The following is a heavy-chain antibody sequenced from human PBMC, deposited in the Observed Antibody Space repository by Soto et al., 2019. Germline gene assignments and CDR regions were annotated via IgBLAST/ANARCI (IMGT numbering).Heavy chain of an antibody. V-gene: IGHV3-23*01. CDR2: ISGSGGST. J-gene: IGHJ4*02. CDR1: GFTFSSYA. D-gene: IGHD6-6*01. Sequence: GGSLRLSCAASGFTFSSYAMSWVRQAPGKGLEWVSAISGSGGSTYYADSVKGRFTISRDNSKNTLYLQMNSLRAEDTAVYYCAKFFVARIAARPGSLDYWGQGTLVTVSS. CDR3: AKFFVARIAARPGSLDY.